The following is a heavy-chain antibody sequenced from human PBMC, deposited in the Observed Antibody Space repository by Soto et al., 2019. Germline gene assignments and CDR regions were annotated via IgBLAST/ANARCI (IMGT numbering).Heavy chain of an antibody. CDR2: ISWNSGSI. Sequence: EVQLVESGGGLVQPGRSLRLSCAASGFTFDDYAMHWVRQAPGKGLEWVSGISWNSGSIGYADSVKGRFTISRDNAKNSLYLQMNSLRAEDTALYYCAKDIRRYSSGWYGLVDYWGQGTLVTVSS. CDR3: AKDIRRYSSGWYGLVDY. J-gene: IGHJ4*02. CDR1: GFTFDDYA. V-gene: IGHV3-9*01. D-gene: IGHD6-19*01.